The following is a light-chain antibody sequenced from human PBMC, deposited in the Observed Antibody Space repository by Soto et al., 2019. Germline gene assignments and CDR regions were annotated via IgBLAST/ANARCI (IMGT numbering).Light chain of an antibody. CDR1: SSDVGSYDL. V-gene: IGLV2-23*01. J-gene: IGLJ2*01. CDR3: SSYAGSRTLV. CDR2: EGK. Sequence: QSALTQPASVSGSPGQSITISCTETSSDVGSYDLVSWYQQHPGKAPKLIIFEGKKRPSGLSNRFSGSRSGNTASLTISGLQAEDEAHYYCSSYAGSRTLVFGGGTKVTVL.